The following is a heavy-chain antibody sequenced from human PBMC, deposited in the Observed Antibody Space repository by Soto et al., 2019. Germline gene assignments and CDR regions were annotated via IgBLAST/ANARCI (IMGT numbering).Heavy chain of an antibody. CDR2: ISYDGSNK. CDR3: AKGVDYGVTDGDYMIYYYYGMDV. Sequence: GGSLRLSCAASGFTFSSYAMHWVRQAPGKGLEWVAVISYDGSNKYYADSVKGRFTISRDNSKNTLYLQMNSLRAEDTAVYYCAKGVDYGVTDGDYMIYYYYGMDVWGQGTTVTVAS. CDR1: GFTFSSYA. D-gene: IGHD4-17*01. V-gene: IGHV3-30-3*01. J-gene: IGHJ6*02.